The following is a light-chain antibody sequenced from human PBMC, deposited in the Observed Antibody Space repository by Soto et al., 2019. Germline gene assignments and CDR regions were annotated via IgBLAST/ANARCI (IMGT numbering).Light chain of an antibody. Sequence: AIQMTQSPSSLSASVGDRVTITCRASQGIRNDLGWYQQKPGKAPKLPIYAASSLQSGVPSRFSGSGSGTDFTLTISSLQPEDFATYYCLQDYNYHLTFGGGTKVDI. J-gene: IGKJ4*01. CDR3: LQDYNYHLT. CDR1: QGIRND. V-gene: IGKV1-6*01. CDR2: AAS.